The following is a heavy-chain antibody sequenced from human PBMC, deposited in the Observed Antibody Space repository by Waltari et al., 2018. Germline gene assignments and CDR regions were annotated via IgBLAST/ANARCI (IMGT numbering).Heavy chain of an antibody. CDR2: INPNSGGT. V-gene: IGHV1-2*06. Sequence: QVQLVQSGAEVKKPGASVQVSCKASGYTFHGYSIPWVRPAPGQGLEWMGRINPNSGGTNYAQKLQGRVTMTRDTSISTAYMELSRLRADDTAVYYCARDWASDGVVVHFDYWGQGTLVTVSS. CDR1: GYTFHGYS. J-gene: IGHJ4*02. D-gene: IGHD2-15*01. CDR3: ARDWASDGVVVHFDY.